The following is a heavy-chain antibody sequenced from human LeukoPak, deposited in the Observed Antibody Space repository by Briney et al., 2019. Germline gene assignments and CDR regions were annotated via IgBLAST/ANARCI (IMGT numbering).Heavy chain of an antibody. V-gene: IGHV1-2*02. D-gene: IGHD3-22*01. CDR1: GYTFTGCS. J-gene: IGHJ4*02. CDR3: AREGSVVITSNFDY. CDR2: INPNSGGT. Sequence: ASEKVSCKASGYTFTGCSMHWVRQAPGQGLEWMGGINPNSGGTNYAQKFQGRVTMTRDTSISTAYMELSRLRSDDTAVYYCAREGSVVITSNFDYWGQGTLVTVSS.